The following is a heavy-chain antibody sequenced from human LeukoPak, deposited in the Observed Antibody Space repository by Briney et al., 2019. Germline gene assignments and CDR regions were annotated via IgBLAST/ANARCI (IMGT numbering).Heavy chain of an antibody. Sequence: GGSLRLSCAASGFTFSSYAMSWVRQAPGKGLEWVSAISGSGGSTYYADSVKGRFTISSDNSKNTLYLQMNSLRAEDTAVYYCAELKSVGPRKTYDFWSVVWGFDYWGQGTLVTVSS. J-gene: IGHJ4*02. D-gene: IGHD3-3*01. CDR1: GFTFSSYA. CDR3: AELKSVGPRKTYDFWSVVWGFDY. V-gene: IGHV3-23*01. CDR2: ISGSGGST.